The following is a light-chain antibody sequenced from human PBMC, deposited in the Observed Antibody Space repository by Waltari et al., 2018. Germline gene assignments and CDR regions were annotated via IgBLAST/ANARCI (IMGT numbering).Light chain of an antibody. CDR2: GAS. J-gene: IGKJ1*01. V-gene: IGKV3D-15*01. Sequence: DIVMTQSPATLSVSPGEGPTLSCRGSQSVTTNLAWYQQRPGHAPRILIYGASTRATGIPARFSGSGSGTEFTLTMSSLQSEDFAVYYCQQYKDWPRAFGQGTKVEIK. CDR1: QSVTTN. CDR3: QQYKDWPRA.